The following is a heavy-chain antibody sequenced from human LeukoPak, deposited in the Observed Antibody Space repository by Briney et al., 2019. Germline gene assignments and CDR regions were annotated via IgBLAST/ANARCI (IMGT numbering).Heavy chain of an antibody. CDR2: INGVGGTT. Sequence: GGSLRLSCAASGFIFSNYAMYWVRQAPGKGLEWVSVINGVGGTTYYTDSVKGRFTISRDNSKNTLYLQMNSLRAEDTAVYYCAKSVIPTSGTLRGYFDYWGQGTLVTVSS. CDR1: GFIFSNYA. V-gene: IGHV3-23*01. CDR3: AKSVIPTSGTLRGYFDY. J-gene: IGHJ4*02. D-gene: IGHD6-13*01.